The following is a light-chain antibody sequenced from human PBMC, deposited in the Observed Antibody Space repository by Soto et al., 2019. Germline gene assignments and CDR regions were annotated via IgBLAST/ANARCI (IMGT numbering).Light chain of an antibody. CDR2: GAY. CDR3: KQFHNWPWT. V-gene: IGKV3D-15*01. CDR1: QNIDNK. Sequence: EIVMAQSPTTLSVSPGERATLSCRASQNIDNKLVWYQQKPGQAHRLLIHGAYTRATGIQARISGSGSGTEFTLTIRSLQSEDFAVYYCKQFHNWPWTFGQGTKVDNK. J-gene: IGKJ1*01.